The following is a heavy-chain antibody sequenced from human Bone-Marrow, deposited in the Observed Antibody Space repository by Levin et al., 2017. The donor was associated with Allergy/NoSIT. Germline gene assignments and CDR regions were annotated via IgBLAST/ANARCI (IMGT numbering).Heavy chain of an antibody. CDR3: TTRSH. Sequence: GESLKISCVASGFTFGNAWMNWVRQAPGKGLQWVGRIKGKTDGGTTDYAAPVNGRFTISRDDSKKTLYLQMNSLKTEDTAIYYCTTRSHWGQGTLVTVFS. J-gene: IGHJ4*02. V-gene: IGHV3-15*01. CDR2: IKGKTDGGTT. CDR1: GFTFGNAW.